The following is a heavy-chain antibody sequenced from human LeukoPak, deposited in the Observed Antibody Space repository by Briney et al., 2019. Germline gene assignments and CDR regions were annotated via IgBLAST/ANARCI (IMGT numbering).Heavy chain of an antibody. J-gene: IGHJ4*02. CDR1: GFTFSSYE. Sequence: GGSLRLSCAASGFTFSSYEMNWVRQAPGKGLEWVSYISSSGSTIYYADSVKGRFTISRDNSKNTLYLQMNSLRAEDTAVYYCANSPSGGWSSLYYFDYWGQGTLVTVSS. D-gene: IGHD6-19*01. CDR2: ISSSGSTI. CDR3: ANSPSGGWSSLYYFDY. V-gene: IGHV3-48*03.